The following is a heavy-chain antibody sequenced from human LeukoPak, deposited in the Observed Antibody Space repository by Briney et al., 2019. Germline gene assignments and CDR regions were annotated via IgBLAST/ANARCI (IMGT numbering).Heavy chain of an antibody. D-gene: IGHD3-16*02. CDR1: GFTFSSYS. CDR2: ISSSSSYI. V-gene: IGHV3-21*04. J-gene: IGHJ4*02. Sequence: GGSLRLSCAASGFTFSSYSMNWVRQAPGKGLEWVSSISSSSSYIYYADSVKGRFTISRDNAKNSLYLQMNSLRAEDTAVYYCARWKGNYDYVWGSYLSYWGQGTLVTVSS. CDR3: ARWKGNYDYVWGSYLSY.